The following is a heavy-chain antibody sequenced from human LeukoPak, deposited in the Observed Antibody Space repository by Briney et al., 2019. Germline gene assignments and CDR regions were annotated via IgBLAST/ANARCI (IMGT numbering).Heavy chain of an antibody. CDR3: ARDGHSSGSFDY. J-gene: IGHJ4*02. CDR1: ELTFTGYW. D-gene: IGHD3-10*01. V-gene: IGHV3-7*01. CDR2: MRQDGGLT. Sequence: GGSLRLSCAASELTFTGYWMNWVRQAPGKGLQWVGNMRQDGGLTHYSDSVKGRFTISRDNAKRSLYLQMNSLRPEDTAVYYCARDGHSSGSFDYWGQGTLVAVSS.